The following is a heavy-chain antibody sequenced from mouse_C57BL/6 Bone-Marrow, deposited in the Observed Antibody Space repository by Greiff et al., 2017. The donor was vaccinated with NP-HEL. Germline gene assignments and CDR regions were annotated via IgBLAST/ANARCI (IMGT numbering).Heavy chain of an antibody. Sequence: VQLQQSGAELARPGASVKLSCKASGYTFTSYGISWVKQRTGQGLEWIGEIYPRSGNTYYNEKFKGKATLTADKSSSTAYMELRSLTSEDSAVYFCERFSLSAYYDYPFAYWGQGTLVTVSA. CDR3: ERFSLSAYYDYPFAY. V-gene: IGHV1-81*01. CDR1: GYTFTSYG. J-gene: IGHJ3*01. D-gene: IGHD2-4*01. CDR2: IYPRSGNT.